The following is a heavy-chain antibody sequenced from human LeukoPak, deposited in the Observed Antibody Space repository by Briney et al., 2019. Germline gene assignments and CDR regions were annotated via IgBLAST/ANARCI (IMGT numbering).Heavy chain of an antibody. V-gene: IGHV1-69*13. CDR2: IIPIFGTA. J-gene: IGHJ4*02. CDR1: GGTFSSYA. Sequence: SVKVSCKASGGTFSSYAISWARQAPGQGLEWMGGIIPIFGTANYAQKFQGRVTITADESTSTAYMELSSLRSEDTAVYYCARAEEVGYCSSTSCYAYWGQGTLVTVSS. CDR3: ARAEEVGYCSSTSCYAY. D-gene: IGHD2-2*01.